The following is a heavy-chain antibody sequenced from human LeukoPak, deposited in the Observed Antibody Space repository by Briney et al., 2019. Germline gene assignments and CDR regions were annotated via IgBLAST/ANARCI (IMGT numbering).Heavy chain of an antibody. CDR1: GGTFSSYA. J-gene: IGHJ6*03. D-gene: IGHD3-10*01. CDR2: IIPILGIA. CDR3: ARGADMVQGVIIDYYYYYYMDV. V-gene: IGHV1-69*04. Sequence: SVKVSCKASGGTFSSYAISWVRQAPRQGLEWMGRIIPILGIANYAQKFQGRVTITADKSTSTAYMELSSLRSEDTAVYYCARGADMVQGVIIDYYYYYYMDVWGKGTTVTVSS.